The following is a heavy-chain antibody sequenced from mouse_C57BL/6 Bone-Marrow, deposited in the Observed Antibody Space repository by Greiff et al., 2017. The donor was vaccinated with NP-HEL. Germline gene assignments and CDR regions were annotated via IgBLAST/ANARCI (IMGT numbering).Heavy chain of an antibody. J-gene: IGHJ1*03. CDR2: IDPENGDT. Sequence: VQLQQSGAELVRPGASVKLSCTASGFNIKDDYMHWVKQRPEQGLEWIGWIDPENGDTEYASKFQGKATITADTSSNTAYLQLSSLTSEDTAVYYCTTGDYYGSSPYFDVWGTGTTVTVSS. D-gene: IGHD1-1*01. CDR3: TTGDYYGSSPYFDV. CDR1: GFNIKDDY. V-gene: IGHV14-4*01.